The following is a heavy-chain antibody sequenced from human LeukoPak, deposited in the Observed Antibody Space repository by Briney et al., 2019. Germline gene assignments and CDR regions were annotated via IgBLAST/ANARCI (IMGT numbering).Heavy chain of an antibody. CDR2: INHSGST. CDR3: ARLQGSAPSVYYYYGMDV. Sequence: SETLSLTCAVYGGSFSGYYWSWIRQPPGKGLEWIGEINHSGSTNYNPSLKSRVTISVDTSKNQFSLKLSSVTAADTAVYYCARLQGSAPSVYYYYGMDVWGQGTTVTVSS. V-gene: IGHV4-34*01. CDR1: GGSFSGYY. D-gene: IGHD3-10*01. J-gene: IGHJ6*02.